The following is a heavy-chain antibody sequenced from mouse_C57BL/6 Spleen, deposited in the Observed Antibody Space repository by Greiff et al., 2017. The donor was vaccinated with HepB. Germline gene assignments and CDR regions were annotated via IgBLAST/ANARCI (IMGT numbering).Heavy chain of an antibody. CDR1: GFTFSDYG. CDR3: ARMAVYYGINYYAMDY. CDR2: ISSGSSTI. D-gene: IGHD2-1*01. Sequence: EVNVVESGGGLVKPGGSLKLSCAASGFTFSDYGMHWVRQAPEKGLEWVAYISSGSSTIYYADTVKGRFTISRDNAKNTLFLQMTSLRSEDTAMYYCARMAVYYGINYYAMDYWGQGTSVTVSS. J-gene: IGHJ4*01. V-gene: IGHV5-17*01.